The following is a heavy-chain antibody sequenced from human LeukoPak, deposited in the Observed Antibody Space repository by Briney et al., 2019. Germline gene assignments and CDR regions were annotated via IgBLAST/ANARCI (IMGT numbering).Heavy chain of an antibody. J-gene: IGHJ3*02. Sequence: SETLSLTCAVSGGSISSSNWWSWVRQPPGKGLEWIGEIYHSGSANYNPSLKSRVTISVDKSKNQFSLRLSFVTAADTAVYYCARGIVGAKDPLGDAFDIWGQGTMVTVSS. CDR2: IYHSGSA. CDR3: ARGIVGAKDPLGDAFDI. CDR1: GGSISSSNW. D-gene: IGHD1-26*01. V-gene: IGHV4-4*02.